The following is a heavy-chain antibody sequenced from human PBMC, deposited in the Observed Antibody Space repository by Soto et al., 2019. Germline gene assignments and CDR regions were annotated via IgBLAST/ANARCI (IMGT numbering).Heavy chain of an antibody. CDR1: GITSSSYL. CDR3: ARGHSAGRNWFAP. J-gene: IGHJ5*02. V-gene: IGHV3-74*01. Sequence: GGSLRLSCAASGITSSSYLMHWVRQAPGKGLVWVSRISGDGSSTTYADSVKGRFTISRDNAKNTLYLQMNSLRAEDTAMYYCARGHSAGRNWFAPWGQGTLVTVSS. CDR2: ISGDGSST.